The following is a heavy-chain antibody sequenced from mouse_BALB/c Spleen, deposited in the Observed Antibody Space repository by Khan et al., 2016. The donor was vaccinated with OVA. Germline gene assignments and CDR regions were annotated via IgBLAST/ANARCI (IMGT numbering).Heavy chain of an antibody. CDR1: GFTFSSYG. CDR3: ARFITTATGDYYVMDY. Sequence: EVELVESGGDLVKPGGFLKLSCAASGFTFSSYGMSWVRQTPDKRLEWVATISSGGSYTYFPDSVKGRFTISRDNAKNTLYLQMSSLKSEDTAMYYCARFITTATGDYYVMDYWGQGTSVTVSS. V-gene: IGHV5-6*01. J-gene: IGHJ4*01. D-gene: IGHD1-2*01. CDR2: ISSGGSYT.